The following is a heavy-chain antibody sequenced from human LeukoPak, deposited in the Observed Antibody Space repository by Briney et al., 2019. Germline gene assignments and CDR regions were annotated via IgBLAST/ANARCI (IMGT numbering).Heavy chain of an antibody. V-gene: IGHV1-69*13. CDR2: IIPIFGTA. D-gene: IGHD3-9*01. CDR3: ASSVRFDWPPDY. J-gene: IGHJ4*02. CDR1: GYTFTGYY. Sequence: ASVKVSCKASGYTFTGYYMHWVRQAPGQGLEWMGGIIPIFGTANYAQKFQGRVTITADESTSTAYMELSSLRSEDTAVYYCASSVRFDWPPDYWGQGTLDTVSS.